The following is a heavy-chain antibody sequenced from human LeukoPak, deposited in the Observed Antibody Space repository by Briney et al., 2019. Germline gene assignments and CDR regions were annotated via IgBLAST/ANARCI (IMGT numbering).Heavy chain of an antibody. D-gene: IGHD6-19*01. CDR1: EFTLSSYW. CDR3: TRNLPYSSGWYYFDY. V-gene: IGHV3-7*01. Sequence: GGSLRLSCVASEFTLSSYWMSWVRQAPGKGLEWVAIIKQDGSEKYYVDSVKGRFTISRDNAKNSLYLQMNSLRAEDTAVYYCTRNLPYSSGWYYFDYWGQGTLVTVSS. CDR2: IKQDGSEK. J-gene: IGHJ4*02.